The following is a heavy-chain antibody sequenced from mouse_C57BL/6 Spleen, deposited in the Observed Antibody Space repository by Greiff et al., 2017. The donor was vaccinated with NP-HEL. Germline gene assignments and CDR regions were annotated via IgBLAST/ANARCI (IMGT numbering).Heavy chain of an antibody. J-gene: IGHJ2*01. V-gene: IGHV5-6*02. Sequence: EVMLVESGGDLVKPGGSLKLSCAASGFTFSSYGMSWVRQTPDKRLEWVATISSGGSYTYYPDSVKGRFTISRDNAKNTLYLQMSSLKSEDTAMYYCARELGQDYFDYWGQGTTLTVSS. CDR2: ISSGGSYT. CDR1: GFTFSSYG. CDR3: ARELGQDYFDY. D-gene: IGHD4-1*01.